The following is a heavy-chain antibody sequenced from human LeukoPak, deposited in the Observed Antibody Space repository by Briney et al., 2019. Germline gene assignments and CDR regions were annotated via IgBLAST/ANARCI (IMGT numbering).Heavy chain of an antibody. V-gene: IGHV3-21*01. CDR1: GFTFSSYS. CDR3: ARDRGGYSYGNIDY. CDR2: ISSSSSYI. D-gene: IGHD5-18*01. J-gene: IGHJ4*02. Sequence: IPGGSLRLSCAASGFTFSSYSMNWVRQAPGKGLEWVSSISSSSSYIYYADSVKGRFTISRDNAENSLYLQMNSLRAEDTAVYYCARDRGGYSYGNIDYWGQGTLVTVSS.